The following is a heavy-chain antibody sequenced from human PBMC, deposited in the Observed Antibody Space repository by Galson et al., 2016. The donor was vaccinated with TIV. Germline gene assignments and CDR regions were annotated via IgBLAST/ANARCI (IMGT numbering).Heavy chain of an antibody. J-gene: IGHJ4*02. Sequence: PALVKPTQTLTLTCTFSGFSLSTYGMSVGWIRQPPGKALEWLARIDWDDDKFYNSSLKTRLHISKDISRNQVVLTMTNMDPVDTAPYYCARAPISIFGLATSYYFDYWGQGTLVTVSS. CDR2: IDWDDDK. CDR1: GFSLSTYGMS. V-gene: IGHV2-70*17. CDR3: ARAPISIFGLATSYYFDY. D-gene: IGHD3-3*01.